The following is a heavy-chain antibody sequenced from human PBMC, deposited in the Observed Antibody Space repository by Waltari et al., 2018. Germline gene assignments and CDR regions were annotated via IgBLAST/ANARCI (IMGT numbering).Heavy chain of an antibody. J-gene: IGHJ3*02. CDR1: GFTFSSYG. CDR3: ARDSRTFGVVTGDAFDI. Sequence: QVQLVESGGGVVQPGRSLRLSCAASGFTFSSYGMHWVRQAPGKGLGWVAVIWYDGSNKYYADSVKGRFTISRDNSKNTLYLQMNSLRAEDTAVYYCARDSRTFGVVTGDAFDIWGQGTMVTVSS. V-gene: IGHV3-33*01. D-gene: IGHD3-3*02. CDR2: IWYDGSNK.